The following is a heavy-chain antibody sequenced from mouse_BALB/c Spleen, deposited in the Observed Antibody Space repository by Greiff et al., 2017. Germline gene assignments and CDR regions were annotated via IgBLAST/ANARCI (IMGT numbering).Heavy chain of an antibody. Sequence: VQLQKSGAELVRPGTSVKVSCKASGYAFTNYLIEWVKQRPGQGLEWIGVINPGSGGTNYNEKFKGKATLTADKSSSTAYMQLSSLTSDDSAVYFCARSGVYYGSSYDFDYWGQGTTLTVSS. D-gene: IGHD1-1*01. CDR1: GYAFTNYL. V-gene: IGHV1-54*01. CDR3: ARSGVYYGSSYDFDY. CDR2: INPGSGGT. J-gene: IGHJ2*01.